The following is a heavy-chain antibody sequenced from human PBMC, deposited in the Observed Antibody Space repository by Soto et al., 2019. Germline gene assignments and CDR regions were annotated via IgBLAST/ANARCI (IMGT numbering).Heavy chain of an antibody. CDR1: GGSISSGGYY. D-gene: IGHD3-3*01. CDR3: ARSNGTSYYDFWSGYYALPFDY. CDR2: VYYSWST. Sequence: SETLSLTGPVSGGSISSGGYYWSWLRQHPGKGLGWIGYVYYSWSTYYNRSLKSRVTISVDTSKNPFSLKLSSVTAADTAVYYCARSNGTSYYDFWSGYYALPFDYWGQGTLVTVSS. J-gene: IGHJ4*02. V-gene: IGHV4-31*03.